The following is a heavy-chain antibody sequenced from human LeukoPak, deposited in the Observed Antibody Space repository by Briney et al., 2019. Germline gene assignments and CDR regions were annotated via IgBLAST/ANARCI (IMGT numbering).Heavy chain of an antibody. CDR2: IKSKTDGGTT. D-gene: IGHD2-15*01. CDR3: TTRYCSGGRCDY. V-gene: IGHV3-15*01. J-gene: IGHJ4*02. CDR1: GFTFSNAW. Sequence: GGSLRLSCAASGFTFSNAWMNWVRQAPGKGREWVGRIKSKTDGGTTDYAAPVKGRFTISRDDSKTTLYLQMNSLKTEDTAVYYCTTRYCSGGRCDYWGQGTLVTVSS.